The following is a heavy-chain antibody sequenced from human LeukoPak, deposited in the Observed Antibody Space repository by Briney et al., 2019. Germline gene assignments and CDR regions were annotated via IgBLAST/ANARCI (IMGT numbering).Heavy chain of an antibody. J-gene: IGHJ6*02. V-gene: IGHV3-33*08. CDR3: ARDLDDSSGYYYVGYYYYGMDV. D-gene: IGHD3-22*01. CDR1: GFTFDDYG. Sequence: GGSLRLSCAASGFTFDDYGMSWVRQAPGKGLEWVAVIWYDGSNKYYADSVKGRFTISRDNSKNTLYLQMNSLRAEDTAVYYCARDLDDSSGYYYVGYYYYGMDVWGQGTTVTVSS. CDR2: IWYDGSNK.